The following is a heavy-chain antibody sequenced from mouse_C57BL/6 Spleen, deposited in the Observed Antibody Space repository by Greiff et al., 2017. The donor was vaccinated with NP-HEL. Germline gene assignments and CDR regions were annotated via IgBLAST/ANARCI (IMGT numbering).Heavy chain of an antibody. J-gene: IGHJ4*01. V-gene: IGHV1-52*01. Sequence: QVQLQQPGAELVRPGSSVKLSCKASGYTFTSYWMHWVKQRPIQGLEWIGNIDPSDSETHYNQKFKDKATLTVDKSSSTAYMQLSSLTSEDSAVYYCERGDYDRYAMDYWGQGTSVTVAS. D-gene: IGHD2-4*01. CDR1: GYTFTSYW. CDR2: IDPSDSET. CDR3: ERGDYDRYAMDY.